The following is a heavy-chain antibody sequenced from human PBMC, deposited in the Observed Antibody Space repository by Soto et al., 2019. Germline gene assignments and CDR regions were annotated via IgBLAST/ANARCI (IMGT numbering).Heavy chain of an antibody. V-gene: IGHV3-23*01. CDR3: AKDLNGSGSFTSYYHYGMDV. D-gene: IGHD3-10*01. Sequence: EVQMLESGGGLVHPGGSLRLSCAASGFTFSNYAMNWVRQAPGKGLEWVSSISGSGRNTYYADSVKGRLTISRDSSKDTLYLQMNSLRVEDTGVYYCAKDLNGSGSFTSYYHYGMDVWCQGTTVTVPS. CDR1: GFTFSNYA. J-gene: IGHJ6*02. CDR2: ISGSGRNT.